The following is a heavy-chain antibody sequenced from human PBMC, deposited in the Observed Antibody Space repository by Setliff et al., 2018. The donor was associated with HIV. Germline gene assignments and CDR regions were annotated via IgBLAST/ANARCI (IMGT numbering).Heavy chain of an antibody. CDR3: ARHTAPYSSGFYSVAAWFDP. V-gene: IGHV4-39*01. CDR1: GGSLSSSYY. D-gene: IGHD6-19*01. CDR2: IYYSGTA. Sequence: SETLSLTCSVSGGSLSSSYYWAWVRQSPGKGLEWIGTIYYSGTAYYSPSLNGRVTISVDTSNNQFSLSLTSVTAADTAVYHCARHTAPYSSGFYSVAAWFDPWGQGTLVTVSS. J-gene: IGHJ5*02.